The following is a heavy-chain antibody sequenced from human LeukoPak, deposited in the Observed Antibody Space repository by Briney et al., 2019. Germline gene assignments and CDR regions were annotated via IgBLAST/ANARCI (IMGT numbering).Heavy chain of an antibody. CDR1: GYTFTGYY. CDR3: ARAFAGATPFDI. CDR2: ISAYNGNT. Sequence: ASVKVSCKTSGYTFTGYYLHWVRQAPGQGLEWMGWISAYNGNTNYAQKLQGRVTMTTDTSTSTAYMELRSLRSDDTAVYYCARAFAGATPFDIWGQGTMVTVSS. J-gene: IGHJ3*02. D-gene: IGHD1-26*01. V-gene: IGHV1-18*04.